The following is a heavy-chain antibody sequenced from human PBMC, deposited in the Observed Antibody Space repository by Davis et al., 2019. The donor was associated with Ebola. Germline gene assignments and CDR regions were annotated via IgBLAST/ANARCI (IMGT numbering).Heavy chain of an antibody. CDR3: TTTTVTTDY. V-gene: IGHV3-33*01. J-gene: IGHJ4*02. D-gene: IGHD4-17*01. Sequence: GESLKISCAASGFNFRSYGMHWVRQAPDKGLEWVAVIWYDGSRKYYGDSVKGRFTISRDNSNNLLYLQMNSLRAEDTAVYYCTTTTVTTDYWGQGTLVTVSS. CDR2: IWYDGSRK. CDR1: GFNFRSYG.